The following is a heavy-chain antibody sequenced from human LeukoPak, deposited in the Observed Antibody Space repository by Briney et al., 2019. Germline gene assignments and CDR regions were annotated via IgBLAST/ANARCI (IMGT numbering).Heavy chain of an antibody. V-gene: IGHV5-51*01. Sequence: GESLKISCEASGINLLNDAVGWVRQMPGKGLEWMGIIYPGDSDATYSQSFQGQVTISADKSIRTAYLQWRSLKASDTAVYYCAMSGGRVPLQDDVFDIWGQGTMVTVSS. CDR1: GINLLNDA. CDR2: IYPGDSDA. CDR3: AMSGGRVPLQDDVFDI. J-gene: IGHJ3*02. D-gene: IGHD2-15*01.